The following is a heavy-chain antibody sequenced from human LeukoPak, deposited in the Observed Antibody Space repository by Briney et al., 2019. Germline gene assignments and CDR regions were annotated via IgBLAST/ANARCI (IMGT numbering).Heavy chain of an antibody. Sequence: GRSLRLSCAASGFTFDDYAMHWVRQAPGKGLEWVSGISWNSGSIGYADSVKGRFTISRDSAKNSLYLQMNSLRAEDTALYYCARDKSGSGWYFDYWGQGTLVTVSS. CDR1: GFTFDDYA. CDR3: ARDKSGSGWYFDY. CDR2: ISWNSGSI. J-gene: IGHJ4*02. D-gene: IGHD6-19*01. V-gene: IGHV3-9*01.